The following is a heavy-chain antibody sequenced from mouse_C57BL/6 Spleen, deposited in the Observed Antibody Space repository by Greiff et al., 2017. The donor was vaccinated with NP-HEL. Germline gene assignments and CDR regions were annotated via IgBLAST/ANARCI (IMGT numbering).Heavy chain of an antibody. CDR2: IYPGDGDT. V-gene: IGHV1-80*01. J-gene: IGHJ3*01. CDR1: GYAFSSYW. D-gene: IGHD3-2*02. CDR3: AREGSSGFAY. Sequence: VQVVESGAELVKPGASVKISCKASGYAFSSYWMNWVKQRPGKGLEWIGQIYPGDGDTNYNGKFKGKATLTADKSSSTAYMQLSSLTSEDSAVYFCAREGSSGFAYWGQGTLVTVSA.